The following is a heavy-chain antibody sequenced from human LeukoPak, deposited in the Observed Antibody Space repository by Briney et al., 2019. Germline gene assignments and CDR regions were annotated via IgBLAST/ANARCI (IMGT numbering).Heavy chain of an antibody. CDR3: ARDCSSTSCYRSGLDP. Sequence: GGSLRLSCAASGFTFSSYWMHWVRQAPGQGLVWVSRINNDGSSTNYADYVKGRFTIPRDNAKNTLYLQMNSLRAEDTAVYYCARDCSSTSCYRSGLDPWGQGTLVTVSS. D-gene: IGHD2-2*01. J-gene: IGHJ5*02. V-gene: IGHV3-74*01. CDR2: INNDGSST. CDR1: GFTFSSYW.